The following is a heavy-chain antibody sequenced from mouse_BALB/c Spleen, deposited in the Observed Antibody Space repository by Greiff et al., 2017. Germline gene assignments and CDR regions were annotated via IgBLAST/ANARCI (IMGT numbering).Heavy chain of an antibody. V-gene: IGHV5-12-2*01. J-gene: IGHJ4*01. CDR1: GFTFSSYT. Sequence: DVKLVESGGGLVQPGGSLKLSCAASGFTFSSYTMSWVRQTPEKRLEWVAYISNGGGSTYYPDTVKCRFTISRDNAKNTLYLQMSSLKSEDTAMYYCARDRSYAMDYWGQGTSVTVSS. CDR2: ISNGGGST. CDR3: ARDRSYAMDY. D-gene: IGHD2-14*01.